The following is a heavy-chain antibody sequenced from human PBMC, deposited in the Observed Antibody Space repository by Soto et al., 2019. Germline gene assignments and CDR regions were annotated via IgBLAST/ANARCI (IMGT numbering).Heavy chain of an antibody. D-gene: IGHD2-15*01. CDR3: ARSDCTGAYCYSWPFNYGVDV. CDR1: GFTFNTYG. V-gene: IGHV3-33*08. J-gene: IGHJ6*02. CDR2: IWYDGSNK. Sequence: QVQLVESGGGVVQPGGSLRLSCTTSGFTFNTYGMPWVRQAPGKGLEWVAIIWYDGSNKYYADSVKGRFTISRDNSKNTLYLQMNSLRAEDTALYYCARSDCTGAYCYSWPFNYGVDVWGQGTTVTVSS.